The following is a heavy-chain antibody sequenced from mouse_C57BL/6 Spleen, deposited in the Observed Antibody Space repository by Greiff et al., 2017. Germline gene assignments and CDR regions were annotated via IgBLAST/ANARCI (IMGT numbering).Heavy chain of an antibody. CDR1: GYTFTDYN. Sequence: VQLQQSGPELVKPGASVKISCKASGYTFTDYNMDWVKQSHGQSLEWIGDINPNNGGTNYNQKFKGKATLTVDTSYSQAYMQLRSLTSEDTAVYYCARGGRTWSYFDYWGQGTTLTVSS. CDR2: INPNNGGT. J-gene: IGHJ2*01. CDR3: ARGGRTWSYFDY. V-gene: IGHV1-18*01.